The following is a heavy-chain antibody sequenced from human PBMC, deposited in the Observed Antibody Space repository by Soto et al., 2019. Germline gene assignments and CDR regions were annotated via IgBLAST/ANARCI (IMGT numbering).Heavy chain of an antibody. D-gene: IGHD6-25*01. V-gene: IGHV4-31*02. J-gene: IGHJ5*02. CDR2: FYSSGSI. CDR1: GDFIGAGGYY. CDR3: ARMYSSGSGWFHH. Sequence: AXETLCLTCFVSGDFIGAGGYYWSWIRHHPGKGLEWIGSFYSSGSIIYNPSLRSRVSISGDMSTNQFSMSLTSVTAADTARYYCARMYSSGSGWFHHWGQGTLFTVSS.